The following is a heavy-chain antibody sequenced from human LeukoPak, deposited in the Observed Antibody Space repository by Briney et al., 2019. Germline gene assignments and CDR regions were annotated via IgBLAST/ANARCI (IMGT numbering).Heavy chain of an antibody. J-gene: IGHJ6*02. Sequence: GGSLTLSCAPSGFTFRNYALGWARQAPGEWLEWVSSIVICDHPTYYADSVTGRLSISRAKCTNTLYLQMNSLRAEDRAVYYCARDQAFDWYYYYYGMDVWGLGTTVSVSS. CDR2: IVICDHPT. D-gene: IGHD3-9*01. CDR1: GFTFRNYA. V-gene: IGHV3-23*01. CDR3: ARDQAFDWYYYYYGMDV.